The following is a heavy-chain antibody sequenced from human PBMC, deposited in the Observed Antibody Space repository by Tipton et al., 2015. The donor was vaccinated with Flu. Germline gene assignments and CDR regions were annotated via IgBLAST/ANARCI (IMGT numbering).Heavy chain of an antibody. Sequence: LVQPSETLSLTCAVSGYSISSGYYWGWIRQPPGKGLEWIGSIYHSGSTYYNPSLKSRVTISVDTSKNQFSLKLSSVTAADTAVYYCARQERSGWFLDYWGQGTLVTVSS. CDR3: ARQERSGWFLDY. J-gene: IGHJ4*02. CDR1: GYSISSGYY. D-gene: IGHD6-19*01. CDR2: IYHSGST. V-gene: IGHV4-38-2*01.